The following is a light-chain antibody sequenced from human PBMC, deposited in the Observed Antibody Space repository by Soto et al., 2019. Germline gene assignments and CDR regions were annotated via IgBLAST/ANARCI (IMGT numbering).Light chain of an antibody. CDR3: QQYDSSSRT. J-gene: IGKJ1*01. CDR2: KAS. Sequence: DIQMTQSPSTLSASVGDRVTITCRASQSISSWLAWYQQKPGKAPKLLIYKASSLESGVPSRFSGSGSGTEVTLTISSLQPDDFATYFCQQYDSSSRTFGQGTKVEIK. V-gene: IGKV1-5*03. CDR1: QSISSW.